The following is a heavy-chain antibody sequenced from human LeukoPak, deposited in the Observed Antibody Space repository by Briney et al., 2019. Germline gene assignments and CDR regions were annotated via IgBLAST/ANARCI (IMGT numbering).Heavy chain of an antibody. D-gene: IGHD6-13*01. CDR3: AKDQKLPTLYYYYGMDV. J-gene: IGHJ6*02. CDR2: ISYDGSNK. V-gene: IGHV3-30*18. Sequence: GGSLRLSCAASGFTFSSYGMHWVRQAPGKGLEWVAVISYDGSNKYYADSVKGRFTISRDDSKNTLYLQMNSLRAEDTAVYYCAKDQKLPTLYYYYGMDVWGQGTTVTVSS. CDR1: GFTFSSYG.